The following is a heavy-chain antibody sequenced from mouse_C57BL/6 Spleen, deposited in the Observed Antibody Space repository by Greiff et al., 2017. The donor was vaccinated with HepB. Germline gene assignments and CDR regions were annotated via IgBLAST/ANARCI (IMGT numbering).Heavy chain of an antibody. V-gene: IGHV1-82*01. CDR3: ARGYYGSSSHYFDY. D-gene: IGHD1-1*01. CDR1: GYAFSSSW. J-gene: IGHJ2*01. Sequence: QVQLKQSGPELVKPGASVKISCKASGYAFSSSWMNWVKQRPGKGLEWIGRIYPGDGDTNYNGKFKGKATLTADKSSSTAYMQLSSLTSEDSAVYFCARGYYGSSSHYFDYWGQGTTLTVSS. CDR2: IYPGDGDT.